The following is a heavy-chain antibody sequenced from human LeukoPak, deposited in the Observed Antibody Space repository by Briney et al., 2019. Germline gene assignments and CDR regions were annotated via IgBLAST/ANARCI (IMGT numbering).Heavy chain of an antibody. D-gene: IGHD6-13*01. V-gene: IGHV3-30-3*01. CDR1: GVTFSSYA. CDR3: ARDDGSSSWYYYGMDL. J-gene: IGHJ6*02. Sequence: GGSLRLSCAVCGVTFSSYARLWVRHAPGKGLEWVGVISYDGSNKYYADSVKRRFTLSKDKSKYMLYLQMTSLRAEDTAVCYGARDDGSSSWYYYGMDLWGQGTTVTVSS. CDR2: ISYDGSNK.